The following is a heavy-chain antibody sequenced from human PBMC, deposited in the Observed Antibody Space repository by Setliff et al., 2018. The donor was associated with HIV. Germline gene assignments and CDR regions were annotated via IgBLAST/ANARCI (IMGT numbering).Heavy chain of an antibody. D-gene: IGHD1-20*01. Sequence: PGGSLRLSCAASGFTFSSYRMNWVRQAPGKGLEWVSSISSSTYIFYADSVKGRFTISRDDAKNSLYLQMNSLRAEDTAVYYCTRDYAYDWNAVMDVWGKGTTVTVSS. V-gene: IGHV3-21*01. J-gene: IGHJ6*03. CDR3: TRDYAYDWNAVMDV. CDR2: ISSSTYI. CDR1: GFTFSSYR.